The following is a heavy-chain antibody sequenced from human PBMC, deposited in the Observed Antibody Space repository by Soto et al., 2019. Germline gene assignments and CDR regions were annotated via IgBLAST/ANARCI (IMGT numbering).Heavy chain of an antibody. D-gene: IGHD5-12*01. CDR2: ISYDGSNK. V-gene: IGHV3-30-3*01. CDR3: ARDGLVARVFDY. CDR1: GFTFSSYA. J-gene: IGHJ4*02. Sequence: GGSLRLSCAASGFTFSSYAMHWVRQAPGKGLEWVAVISYDGSNKYYADSVKGRFTISRDNSKNTLYLQMNSLRAEDTAVYYCARDGLVARVFDYWGQGTLVTVSS.